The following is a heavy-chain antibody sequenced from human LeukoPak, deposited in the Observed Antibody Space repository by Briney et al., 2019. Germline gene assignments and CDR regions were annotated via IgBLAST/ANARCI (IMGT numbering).Heavy chain of an antibody. CDR3: ARGTYGSGSYPPSYYFDY. Sequence: PSETLSLTCTVSGGSISSYYWSWIRQPPGKGLEWIGYIYYSGSTNYNPSLKSRVTISVDTSKNQSSLKLSSVTAADTAVYYCARGTYGSGSYPPSYYFDYWGQGTLVTVSS. V-gene: IGHV4-59*01. CDR2: IYYSGST. J-gene: IGHJ4*02. D-gene: IGHD3-10*01. CDR1: GGSISSYY.